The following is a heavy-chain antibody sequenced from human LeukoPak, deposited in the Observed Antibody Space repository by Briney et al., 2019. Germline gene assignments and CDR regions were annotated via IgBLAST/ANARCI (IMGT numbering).Heavy chain of an antibody. CDR1: GFTFSSYG. D-gene: IGHD3-16*01. CDR3: ASLGEDGAFDY. V-gene: IGHV3-66*01. J-gene: IGHJ4*02. CDR2: IYSGGST. Sequence: PGGTLRLSCAASGFTFSSYGMSWVRQAPGKGLEWVSVIYSGGSTYYADSVKGRFTISRDNSKNTLYLQMNSLRAEDTAVYYCASLGEDGAFDYWGQGTLVTVSS.